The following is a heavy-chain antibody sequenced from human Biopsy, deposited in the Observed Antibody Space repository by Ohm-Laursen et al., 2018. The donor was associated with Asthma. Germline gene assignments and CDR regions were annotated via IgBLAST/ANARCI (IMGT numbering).Heavy chain of an antibody. CDR2: IYRNGDT. D-gene: IGHD2-21*02. V-gene: IGHV4-30-2*06. Sequence: TLSLTWVVSGDSIGSGDYSWTWIRQSPGVGLEWIGYIYRNGDTYYNPTLKNRVTISIDRSKNQFSLRLRSVTAADTAVYYCARGWNCGGDCYSLDYWGQGTLVTVSS. CDR1: GDSIGSGDYS. CDR3: ARGWNCGGDCYSLDY. J-gene: IGHJ4*02.